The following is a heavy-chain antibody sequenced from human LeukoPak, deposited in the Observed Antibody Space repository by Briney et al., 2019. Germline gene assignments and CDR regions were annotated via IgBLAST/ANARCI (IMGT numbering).Heavy chain of an antibody. CDR2: IYSGGST. CDR1: GFTVRSNY. Sequence: PGGSLRLSCAASGFTVRSNYMSWVRQAPGKGLEWVSVIYSGGSTYYADSVKGRFTISRDNSKNTLYLQMNSLRAEDTAVYYCAVDWNEGAFDIWGQGTMVTVSS. D-gene: IGHD1-1*01. CDR3: AVDWNEGAFDI. J-gene: IGHJ3*02. V-gene: IGHV3-66*02.